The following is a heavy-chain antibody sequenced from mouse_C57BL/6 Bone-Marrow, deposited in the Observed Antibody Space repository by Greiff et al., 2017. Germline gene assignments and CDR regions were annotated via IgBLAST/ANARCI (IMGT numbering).Heavy chain of an antibody. CDR3: ARGLLRGVFAY. J-gene: IGHJ3*01. CDR1: GYTFTSYW. D-gene: IGHD2-3*01. V-gene: IGHV1-55*01. CDR2: IYPTSGRT. Sequence: QVQLQQSGAELVKPGASVKMSCKASGYTFTSYWITWVKQRPGQGLEWIGDIYPTSGRTNYNEKFKSKAILTVDTSSNTAYMQLSSLTSEDSAVFYCARGLLRGVFAYWGQGTLVTVSA.